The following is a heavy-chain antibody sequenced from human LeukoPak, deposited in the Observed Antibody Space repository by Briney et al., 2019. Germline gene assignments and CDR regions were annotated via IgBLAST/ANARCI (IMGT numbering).Heavy chain of an antibody. J-gene: IGHJ4*02. D-gene: IGHD4-17*01. CDR2: ISGSSGLT. CDR3: VRRGESASYGDYRFDY. Sequence: GGSLRLSCAASGFTFSNYAMSWVRQAPGRGLEWVSAISGSSGLTYYADSVKGRFTISRDNSKNTLFLQMNSLRAEDTAVYYCVRRGESASYGDYRFDYWGQGTLVTVSS. CDR1: GFTFSNYA. V-gene: IGHV3-23*01.